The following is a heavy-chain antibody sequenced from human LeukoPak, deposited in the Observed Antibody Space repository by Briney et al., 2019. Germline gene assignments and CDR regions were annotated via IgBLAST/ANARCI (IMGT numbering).Heavy chain of an antibody. V-gene: IGHV4-39*07. CDR1: GGSISSSSYY. Sequence: SETLSLTCTVSGGSISSSSYYWGWIRQPPGKGLEWIGSIYYSGSTYYNPSLKSRVTISVDTSKNQFSLKLSSVTAADTAVYYCARGGGSSKTYDYWGQGTLVTVSS. J-gene: IGHJ4*02. CDR2: IYYSGST. CDR3: ARGGGSSKTYDY. D-gene: IGHD6-6*01.